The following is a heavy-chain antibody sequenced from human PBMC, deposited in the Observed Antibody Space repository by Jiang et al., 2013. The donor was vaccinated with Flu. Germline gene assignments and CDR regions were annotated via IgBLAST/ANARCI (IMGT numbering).Heavy chain of an antibody. CDR3: ARQPLPAAHYFYYYGMDV. Sequence: SLTCGVSGGSISNSSYYWGWIRQPPGKGLEWIGCIYYIGSTYYNPSLKSRVTISVDTSKNQFSLKLSSVTAADTAVYYCARQPLPAAHYFYYYGMDVWGQGTTVTVSS. CDR2: IYYIGST. V-gene: IGHV4-39*01. CDR1: GGSISNSSYY. D-gene: IGHD2-2*01. J-gene: IGHJ6*02.